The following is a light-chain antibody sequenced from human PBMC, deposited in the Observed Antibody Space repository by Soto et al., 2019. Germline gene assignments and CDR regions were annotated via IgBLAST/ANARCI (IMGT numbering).Light chain of an antibody. CDR3: QQYGSSAWT. CDR1: QSVSSSF. J-gene: IGKJ1*01. V-gene: IGKV3-20*01. Sequence: EFVLTQSPGTLSLSPGERATLSCRASQSVSSSFLAWYQQKPGQAPRLLIYGASSRATGIPDRFSGSGPGTDFTLTISRLEPEDFAVYYCQQYGSSAWTFGQGTKVEIK. CDR2: GAS.